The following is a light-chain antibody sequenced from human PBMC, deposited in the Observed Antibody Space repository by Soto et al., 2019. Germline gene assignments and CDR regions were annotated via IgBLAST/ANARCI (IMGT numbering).Light chain of an antibody. CDR2: RAS. CDR1: QHVSSN. Sequence: EIVMTQSPATLSVSPGGSATLSCRASQHVSSNFAWYRQKPGQAPTLLIYRASTRATGIPARFSGSGSGTEFTLTISRRQSEDFAVYYCQQYNNWPYTFGQGTKLEIK. V-gene: IGKV3-15*01. J-gene: IGKJ2*01. CDR3: QQYNNWPYT.